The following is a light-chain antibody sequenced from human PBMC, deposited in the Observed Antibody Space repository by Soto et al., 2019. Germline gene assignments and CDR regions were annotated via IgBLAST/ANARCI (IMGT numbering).Light chain of an antibody. Sequence: MSLSLSSLSASKEDRVTITCRASQSISRYLNWYQQKPGKAPKILIYGASSLQSGVPSRFSGSGSGTDFTLTISSLQPEDFATYYCQQSYSTLRTFGQGSMVDIK. J-gene: IGKJ1*01. CDR2: GAS. CDR1: QSISRY. CDR3: QQSYSTLRT. V-gene: IGKV1-39*01.